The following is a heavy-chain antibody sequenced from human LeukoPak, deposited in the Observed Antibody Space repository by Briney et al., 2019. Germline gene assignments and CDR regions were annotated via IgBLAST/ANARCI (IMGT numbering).Heavy chain of an antibody. CDR1: GGSISSSSYS. D-gene: IGHD5-24*01. V-gene: IGHV4-39*01. CDR2: IYYSGST. J-gene: IGHJ4*02. Sequence: PSETLSLTCTGAGGSISSSSYSGGWVRQPPGKGLECVGRIYYSGSTYYNPSLKSRVCISVDASKNQFSLTLTSLTAADTAVYYCAEEHLATSGVFHWGQGTLVTVSS. CDR3: AEEHLATSGVFH.